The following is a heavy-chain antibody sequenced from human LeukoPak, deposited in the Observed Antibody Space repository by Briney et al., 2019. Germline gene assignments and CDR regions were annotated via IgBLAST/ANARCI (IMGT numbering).Heavy chain of an antibody. J-gene: IGHJ4*02. CDR1: GFTVSSNY. CDR2: ISSGGTYE. Sequence: GSLRLSCAPSGFTVSSNYMTWVRQAPGKGLEWVSLISSGGTYEYYADSVKGRLTISRDNSKNTLYLQLNSLRAEDTAVYYCARDSTYYYDSGSSGPHYFDNWGQGTLVTVSS. CDR3: ARDSTYYYDSGSSGPHYFDN. D-gene: IGHD3-10*01. V-gene: IGHV3-30*01.